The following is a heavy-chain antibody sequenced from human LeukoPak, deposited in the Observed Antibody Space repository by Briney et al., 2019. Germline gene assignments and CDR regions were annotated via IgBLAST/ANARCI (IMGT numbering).Heavy chain of an antibody. D-gene: IGHD4-11*01. J-gene: IGHJ5*02. V-gene: IGHV1-69*04. CDR1: GGTFISNA. Sequence: SVKVSCKASGGTFISNAITWVRQAPGQRLEWMGRIIPIFGITDYAQKFQGRVTITADKSTSTAYMEFSSLRSEDTAVYYCASGRMTTETTYCFDPWGQGTLITVSS. CDR3: ASGRMTTETTYCFDP. CDR2: IIPIFGIT.